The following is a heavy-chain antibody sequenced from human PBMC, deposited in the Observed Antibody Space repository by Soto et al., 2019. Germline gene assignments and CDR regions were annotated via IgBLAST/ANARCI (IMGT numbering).Heavy chain of an antibody. CDR3: ARASVHQLLSSYYYGMDV. CDR1: GGTFSSYA. J-gene: IGHJ6*02. V-gene: IGHV1-69*13. CDR2: IIPIFGTA. D-gene: IGHD2-2*01. Sequence: ASVKVSCKASGGTFSSYAISWVRQAPGQGLEWMGGIIPIFGTANYAQKFQGRVTITADESTSTAYMELSSLRSEDTAVYYCARASVHQLLSSYYYGMDVWGQGTTVTVSS.